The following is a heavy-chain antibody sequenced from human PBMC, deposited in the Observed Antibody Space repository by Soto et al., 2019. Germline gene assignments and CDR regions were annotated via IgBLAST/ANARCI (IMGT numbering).Heavy chain of an antibody. J-gene: IGHJ4*02. CDR1: GFTFSSFA. D-gene: IGHD2-8*01. V-gene: IGHV3-30-3*01. CDR3: AGVYYGGNSVNNY. CDR2: TSYDGSNK. Sequence: GESLKISCAGSGFTFSSFAMSWVRQAPGKGLEWVAATSYDGSNKYYADSVKGRFIISRDNSKDTLDLLLNTLRAEDTAVYYCAGVYYGGNSVNNYWGQGTPVTAPQ.